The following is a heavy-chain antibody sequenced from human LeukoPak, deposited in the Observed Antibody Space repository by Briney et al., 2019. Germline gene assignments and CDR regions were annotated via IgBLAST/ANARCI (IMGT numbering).Heavy chain of an antibody. CDR1: GYTFTTYV. CDR2: ISPYNGNT. J-gene: IGHJ4*02. Sequence: GASVKVSCMASGYTFTTYVIIWVRQAPGQGLEWMGWISPYNGNTSYAQKFQGRLTMTTDTSTSTAYMELRSLRSDDTAVYYCAREPNNFRPLGDPLDYWGQGTLVTVSS. CDR3: AREPNNFRPLGDPLDY. D-gene: IGHD2-21*02. V-gene: IGHV1-18*01.